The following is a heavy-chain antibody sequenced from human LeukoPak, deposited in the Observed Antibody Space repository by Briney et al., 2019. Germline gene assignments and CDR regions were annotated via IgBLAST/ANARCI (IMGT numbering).Heavy chain of an antibody. CDR3: ARVGGGPGYSYGYAVGY. CDR2: ISSSSSYI. Sequence: PGGSLRLSCAASGFTFSSYSMNWVRQAPGKGLEWVSSISSSSSYIYYADSVKGRFTISRDNAKNSLYLQMNSLRAEDTAVYYCARVGGGPGYSYGYAVGYWGQGTLVTVSS. J-gene: IGHJ4*02. V-gene: IGHV3-21*01. CDR1: GFTFSSYS. D-gene: IGHD5-18*01.